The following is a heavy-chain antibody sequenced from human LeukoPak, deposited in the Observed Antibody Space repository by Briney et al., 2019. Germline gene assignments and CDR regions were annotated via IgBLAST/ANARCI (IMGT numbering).Heavy chain of an antibody. D-gene: IGHD6-19*01. V-gene: IGHV3-74*01. CDR2: INSDGSST. Sequence: GGSLRLSCAASGFTFSIFWMHWVRRAPGKGPVWVSRINSDGSSTDYADSVKGRFTVSRDNAKNTLYLHMNSLRTEDTAVYYCARRWAVAGLDYWGQGTLVTVSS. CDR1: GFTFSIFW. CDR3: ARRWAVAGLDY. J-gene: IGHJ4*02.